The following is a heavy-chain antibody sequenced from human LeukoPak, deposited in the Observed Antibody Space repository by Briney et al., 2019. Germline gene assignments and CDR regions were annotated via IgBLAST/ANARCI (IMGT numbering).Heavy chain of an antibody. CDR3: ATVSYDFWSGYIDY. CDR1: GYTLTELS. Sequence: ASVKGSCKVSGYTLTELSMHWVRQAPGKGLGWMGGFDPEDGETIYAQKFQGRVTMTEDTSTDTAYMELSSLRSEDTAVYYCATVSYDFWSGYIDYWGQGTLVTVSS. V-gene: IGHV1-24*01. CDR2: FDPEDGET. J-gene: IGHJ4*02. D-gene: IGHD3-3*01.